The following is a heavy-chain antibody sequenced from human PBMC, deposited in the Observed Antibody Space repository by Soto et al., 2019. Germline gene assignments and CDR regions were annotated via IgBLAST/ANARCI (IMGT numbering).Heavy chain of an antibody. Sequence: WQTRSLTCTVSGRSIISSTYYCGCIRHHPCQRLEWIGSSYYSGSANYNQYPKSRLTISVDTSKNQFSLKLSSVTAADTAVYYCARHGDFWSGSQGYNWFDPWGQGILVTVSS. D-gene: IGHD3-3*01. CDR2: SYYSGSA. CDR3: ARHGDFWSGSQGYNWFDP. CDR1: GRSIISSTYY. J-gene: IGHJ5*02. V-gene: IGHV4-39*01.